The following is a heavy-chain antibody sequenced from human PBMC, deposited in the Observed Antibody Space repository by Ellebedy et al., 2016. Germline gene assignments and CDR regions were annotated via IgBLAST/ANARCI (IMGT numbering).Heavy chain of an antibody. CDR2: INAGNANT. Sequence: ASVKVSCKASGYTFTTYAMHWVRQAPGHRLEWMGWINAGNANTKYSQNFQGRVTITRDTSASTASMELSRLRSEDTAVYYCARGDSDAQYYDFCSGYYKSSGGVNSYFDYWGQGTLVTGSS. CDR3: ARGDSDAQYYDFCSGYYKSSGGVNSYFDY. V-gene: IGHV1-3*01. D-gene: IGHD3-3*01. J-gene: IGHJ4*02. CDR1: GYTFTTYA.